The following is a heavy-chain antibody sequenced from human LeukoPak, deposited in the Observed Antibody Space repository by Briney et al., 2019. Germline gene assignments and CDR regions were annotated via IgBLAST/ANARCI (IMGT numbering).Heavy chain of an antibody. CDR3: AKGGIVALTLFDY. CDR2: ISGSTGST. D-gene: IGHD5-12*01. CDR1: RFTFSSYA. Sequence: GGSLRLSCAASRFTFSSYAMSWVRQAPGKGLEWVSTISGSTGSTYYADSVKGRFTISRDNSKNTLHLQMNSLRAEDTAVYYCAKGGIVALTLFDYWGQGTLVTVSS. V-gene: IGHV3-23*01. J-gene: IGHJ4*02.